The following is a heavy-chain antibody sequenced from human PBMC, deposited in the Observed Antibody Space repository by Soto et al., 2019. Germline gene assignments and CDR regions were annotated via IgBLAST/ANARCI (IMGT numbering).Heavy chain of an antibody. Sequence: ASVKVSCKASGYTFTSYGISWVRQAPGQGLEWMGWISAYNGNTNYAQKLQGRVTMTTDTSTSTAYMELRSLRSDDTAVYYCARVRMVRGAEYYFDYWGQGTLVTVSS. CDR1: GYTFTSYG. CDR3: ARVRMVRGAEYYFDY. V-gene: IGHV1-18*01. CDR2: ISAYNGNT. D-gene: IGHD3-10*01. J-gene: IGHJ4*02.